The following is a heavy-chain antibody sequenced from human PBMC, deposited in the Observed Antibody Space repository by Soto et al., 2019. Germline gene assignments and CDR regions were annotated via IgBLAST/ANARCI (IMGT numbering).Heavy chain of an antibody. J-gene: IGHJ4*02. CDR1: GFTFSSYS. V-gene: IGHV3-21*01. CDR2: ISSSSSYI. D-gene: IGHD3-3*01. Sequence: EVQLVESGGGLVKPGGSLRLSCAASGFTFSSYSMNWVRQAPGKGLEWVSSISSSSSYIYYADSVKGRFTISRDNAKNSQYLQMNSLRAEDTAVYYCARDDPITIFGVVINYYFDYWGQGTLVTVSS. CDR3: ARDDPITIFGVVINYYFDY.